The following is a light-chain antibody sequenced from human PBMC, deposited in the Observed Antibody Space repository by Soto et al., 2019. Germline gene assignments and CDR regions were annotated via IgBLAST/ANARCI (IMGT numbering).Light chain of an antibody. CDR1: SSDVGTYNL. CDR3: CSYAPSRTLL. J-gene: IGLJ2*01. Sequence: QSVLTQPASVSGSPGQSITISCTGTSSDVGTYNLVTWYQQHPGKVPKLMLYEGNNRPSGVSSRFSASKSGNTASLTISGLQAEDEADYFCCSYAPSRTLLFGGGTKVTVL. CDR2: EGN. V-gene: IGLV2-23*01.